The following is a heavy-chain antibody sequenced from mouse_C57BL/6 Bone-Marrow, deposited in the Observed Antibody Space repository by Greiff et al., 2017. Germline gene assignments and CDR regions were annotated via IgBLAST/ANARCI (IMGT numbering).Heavy chain of an antibody. CDR3: ARPGLRWGFAY. CDR2: ISSGSSTI. CDR1: GFTFSDYG. D-gene: IGHD1-1*01. V-gene: IGHV5-17*01. J-gene: IGHJ3*01. Sequence: EVMLVESGGGLVKPGGSLKLSCAASGFTFSDYGMHWVRQAPEKGLEWVAYISSGSSTIYYADTVKGRFTISRDNAKNTLFLQMTSLRSEDTAMYYCARPGLRWGFAYCGQGTLVTVSA.